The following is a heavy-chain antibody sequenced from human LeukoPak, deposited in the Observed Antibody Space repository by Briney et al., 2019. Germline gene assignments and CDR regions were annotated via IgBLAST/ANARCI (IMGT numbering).Heavy chain of an antibody. J-gene: IGHJ6*02. V-gene: IGHV4-59*08. CDR3: ARHFKSGSYSYYYYGMDV. Sequence: SETLSLTCTVSGGSISSYYWSWIRQPPGQGLEWIGCIYYSGNTSYIPSLKSRVTISVDTSKNQFSLKLSSVTAADTAVYYCARHFKSGSYSYYYYGMDVWGQGTTVTVSS. CDR2: IYYSGNT. CDR1: GGSISSYY. D-gene: IGHD1-26*01.